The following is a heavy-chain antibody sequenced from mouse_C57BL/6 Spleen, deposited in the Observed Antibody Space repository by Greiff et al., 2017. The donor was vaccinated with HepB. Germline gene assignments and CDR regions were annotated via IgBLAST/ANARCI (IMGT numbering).Heavy chain of an antibody. Sequence: DVQLQESGPGMVKPSQSLSLTCTVTGYSITSGYDWHWIRHFPGNKLEWMGYISYSGSTNYNPSLKSRISITHDTSKNHFFLKLNSVTTEDTATYYCARDVGYYPFAYWGQGTLVTVSA. D-gene: IGHD2-3*01. CDR2: ISYSGST. J-gene: IGHJ3*01. CDR3: ARDVGYYPFAY. V-gene: IGHV3-1*01. CDR1: GYSITSGYD.